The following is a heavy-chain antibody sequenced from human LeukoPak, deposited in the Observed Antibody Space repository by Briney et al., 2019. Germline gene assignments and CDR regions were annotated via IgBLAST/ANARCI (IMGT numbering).Heavy chain of an antibody. CDR3: ARHRLRYDYVWGSYRYLDY. D-gene: IGHD3-16*02. V-gene: IGHV1-18*01. J-gene: IGHJ4*02. CDR1: GYTFTSYG. Sequence: ASVKVSCKASGYTFTSYGISGGRQAPGQGLEWRGWISAYNGKTNYAQKLQGRVTMTTDTSTSTAYMELRSLRSHDTAVYYCARHRLRYDYVWGSYRYLDYWGQGTLVTVSS. CDR2: ISAYNGKT.